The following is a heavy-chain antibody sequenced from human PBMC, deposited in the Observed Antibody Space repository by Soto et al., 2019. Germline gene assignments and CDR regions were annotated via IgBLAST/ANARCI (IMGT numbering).Heavy chain of an antibody. CDR2: IYYSGST. Sequence: SETLCLTCTVSGGSISSYYWSWIRQPPGKGLEWIGYIYYSGSTNYNPSLKSRVTISVDTSKNQFSLKLSSVTAADTAVYYCARRYGSSFDYWGQGTLVTVSS. V-gene: IGHV4-59*08. D-gene: IGHD3-10*01. CDR1: GGSISSYY. CDR3: ARRYGSSFDY. J-gene: IGHJ4*02.